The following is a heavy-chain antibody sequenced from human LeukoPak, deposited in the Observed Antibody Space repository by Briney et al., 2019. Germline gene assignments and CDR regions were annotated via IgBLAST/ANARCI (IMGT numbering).Heavy chain of an antibody. J-gene: IGHJ4*02. Sequence: ASVKVSCKPSGYTFFSFGISWVRQAPGQGLEWMGGIIPIFGTANYAQKFQGRVSITADESTSTAYMELSSLRSEDTAVYYCAREWDYDSSGYYYNYWGQGTLVTVSS. V-gene: IGHV1-69*13. CDR3: AREWDYDSSGYYYNY. D-gene: IGHD3-22*01. CDR1: GYTFFSFG. CDR2: IIPIFGTA.